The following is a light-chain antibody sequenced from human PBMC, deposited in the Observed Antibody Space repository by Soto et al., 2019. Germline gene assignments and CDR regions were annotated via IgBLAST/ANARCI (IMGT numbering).Light chain of an antibody. CDR3: LQDHEHLT. CDR1: QDISND. CDR2: GAS. Sequence: IPLTQSKSSLSASLVERVTIICRASQDISNDLGWYQQKPGKAPKLLIYGASTLQSGVPSRFSGSGSGTDFTLSISSLQPEDSASYYCLQDHEHLTFGGGTEVDI. V-gene: IGKV1-6*01. J-gene: IGKJ4*01.